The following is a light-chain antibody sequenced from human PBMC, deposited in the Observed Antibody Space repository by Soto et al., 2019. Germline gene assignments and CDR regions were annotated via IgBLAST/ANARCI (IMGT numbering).Light chain of an antibody. J-gene: IGKJ1*01. CDR1: QGISNY. V-gene: IGKV1-27*01. CDR3: QKYNSAPHT. Sequence: DIQMTQSPSSLSASVGDRVTITCRASQGISNYLAWYQQKPGKVHKLLIYAASTLRSGVPSRFSGSGSGTDFTRTISSLQPQDVATYYCQKYNSAPHTFGQGTKVQIK. CDR2: AAS.